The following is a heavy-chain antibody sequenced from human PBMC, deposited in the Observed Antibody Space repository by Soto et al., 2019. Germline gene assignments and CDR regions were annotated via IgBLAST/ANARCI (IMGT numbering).Heavy chain of an antibody. CDR1: GCTFSACC. J-gene: IGHJ4*02. CDR3: ARHRDGGTYTYIDN. V-gene: IGHV3-30-3*01. D-gene: IGHD1-26*01. Sequence: SLRLSCAGSGCTFSACCLHWVRQTPGKGLEWVALISFDGTTKYVADSVRGRFTISRDNSKNTLFLQLNSLRVEDTAVYYCARHRDGGTYTYIDNWGQGTLVTVSS. CDR2: ISFDGTTK.